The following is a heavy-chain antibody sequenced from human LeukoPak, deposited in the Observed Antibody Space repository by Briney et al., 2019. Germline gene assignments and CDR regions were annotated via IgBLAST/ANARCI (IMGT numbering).Heavy chain of an antibody. CDR1: GGSISSSGYY. D-gene: IGHD1-26*01. CDR2: IYYSGST. J-gene: IGHJ5*02. CDR3: ARHEYSGSYYGLSWFDP. Sequence: PSETLSLTCTVSGGSISSSGYYWGWIRQPPGKGLEWIASIYYSGSTYYNPSLKSRVTLSVDTSKNQLSLKLSPLTAADTAVYYCARHEYSGSYYGLSWFDPWGQGTLVTVSS. V-gene: IGHV4-39*01.